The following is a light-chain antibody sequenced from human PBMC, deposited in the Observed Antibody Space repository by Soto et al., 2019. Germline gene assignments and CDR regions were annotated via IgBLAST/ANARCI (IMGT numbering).Light chain of an antibody. CDR2: AIS. CDR3: QQYSDWWT. V-gene: IGKV3-15*01. CDR1: QSVGYK. Sequence: EIVMTQSPATLSVFPGQRATLSCRASQSVGYKLAWYQQKPGQAPSLLIHAISTRATGVPARFSGGGSGTEFTLTISSLQSEDFAVYYCQQYSDWWTFGQGTKVDI. J-gene: IGKJ1*01.